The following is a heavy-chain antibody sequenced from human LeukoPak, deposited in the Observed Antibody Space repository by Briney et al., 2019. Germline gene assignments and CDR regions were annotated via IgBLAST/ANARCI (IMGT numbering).Heavy chain of an antibody. D-gene: IGHD1-1*01. V-gene: IGHV3-21*01. CDR3: ARGNGGYRPFDY. J-gene: IGHJ4*02. CDR1: GFTFSSYS. CDR2: ISSSSYI. Sequence: PGGSLRLSCAASGFTFSSYSMNWVRQAPGKGLEWVASISSSSYIYYADSVKGRFTISRDNAKNSLYLQMNSLRAEDTAVYYCARGNGGYRPFDYWGQGTLVTVSS.